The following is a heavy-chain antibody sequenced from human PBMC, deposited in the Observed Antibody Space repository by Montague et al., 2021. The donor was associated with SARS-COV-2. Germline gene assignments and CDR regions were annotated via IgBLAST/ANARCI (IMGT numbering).Heavy chain of an antibody. CDR1: GGSFSGYY. D-gene: IGHD5-12*01. CDR3: ARETSGYEYYFDV. V-gene: IGHV4-34*01. Sequence: SETLSLTRGVFGGSFSGYYWSWIRQTPGMGLEWIGEINDSGSTLXKSSLQGRVSISIDTSNNQFSLKLTSVAAADTAMYFCARETSGYEYYFDVWGQGTLVTVSS. J-gene: IGHJ4*02. CDR2: INDSGST.